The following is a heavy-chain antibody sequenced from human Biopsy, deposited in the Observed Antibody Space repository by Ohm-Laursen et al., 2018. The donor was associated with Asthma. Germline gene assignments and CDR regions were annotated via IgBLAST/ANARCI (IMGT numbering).Heavy chain of an antibody. J-gene: IGHJ6*04. V-gene: IGHV1-18*01. CDR1: GYTFNSAG. Sequence: ASVKVSCKTSGYTFNSAGITWVRQAPGQGLEWMGWISVYNGNTKVAQKLQDRVTMITDTSTSTAYMELRGLRSDDTAVYFCARAVDYSHYYGIDVWAKGTTVTVSP. CDR2: ISVYNGNT. CDR3: ARAVDYSHYYGIDV. D-gene: IGHD3-10*01.